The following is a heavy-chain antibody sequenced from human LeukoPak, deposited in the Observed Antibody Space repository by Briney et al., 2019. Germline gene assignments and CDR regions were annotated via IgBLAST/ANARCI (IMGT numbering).Heavy chain of an antibody. CDR1: GFAFIYYR. J-gene: IGHJ4*02. CDR3: ARGTGAIDY. CDR2: IKQDGSEK. Sequence: GGSLRLSCAASGFAFIYYRMRWVRQAPGKGLEWVANIKQDGSEKYFVDSVKGRFTISRDNAKNSMYLQMSSLRAEDTAVNYCARGTGAIDYWGQGTLVTVSS. D-gene: IGHD1-26*01. V-gene: IGHV3-7*01.